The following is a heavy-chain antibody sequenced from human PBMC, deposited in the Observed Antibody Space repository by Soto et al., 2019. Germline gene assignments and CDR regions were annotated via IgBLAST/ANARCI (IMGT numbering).Heavy chain of an antibody. CDR1: GGSFSGYY. CDR3: ASDGIAVAGTSYFDY. Sequence: SETPSLTFAVYGGSFSGYYWSWIRQPPGKGLEWIGEINHSGSTNYNPSLKSRVTISVDTSKNQFSLKLSSATAADTAVYYCASDGIAVAGTSYFDYWGQGTLVTVSS. J-gene: IGHJ4*02. V-gene: IGHV4-34*01. CDR2: INHSGST. D-gene: IGHD6-19*01.